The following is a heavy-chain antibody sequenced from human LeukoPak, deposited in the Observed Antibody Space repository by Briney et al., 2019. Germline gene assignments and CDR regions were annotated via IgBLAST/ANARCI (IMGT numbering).Heavy chain of an antibody. CDR3: ARSNNGGESYYFYYMDV. D-gene: IGHD3-16*01. V-gene: IGHV4-34*01. Sequence: TSETLSLTCAVYGGSFSGYSWSWIRQPPGKGLEWIGEINHSGSTNYNPSLKSRVTISVDTSNNQVSLKLRSVTAADTAVYYCARSNNGGESYYFYYMDVWGKGTTVTVSS. CDR2: INHSGST. CDR1: GGSFSGYS. J-gene: IGHJ6*03.